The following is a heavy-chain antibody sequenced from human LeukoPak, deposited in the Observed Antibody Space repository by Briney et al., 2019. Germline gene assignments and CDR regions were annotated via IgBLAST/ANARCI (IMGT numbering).Heavy chain of an antibody. CDR3: ARAFWSGKYYYYYMDV. Sequence: PSETLSLTCTVSGGSISSSSYYWGWIRQPPGKGLEWIGSIYYSGSTYYNPSLKSRVTISVDTSKNQFSLKLSSVTAADTAVYYCARAFWSGKYYYYYMDVWGKGTTVTVSS. CDR1: GGSISSSSYY. D-gene: IGHD3-3*01. J-gene: IGHJ6*03. CDR2: IYYSGST. V-gene: IGHV4-39*07.